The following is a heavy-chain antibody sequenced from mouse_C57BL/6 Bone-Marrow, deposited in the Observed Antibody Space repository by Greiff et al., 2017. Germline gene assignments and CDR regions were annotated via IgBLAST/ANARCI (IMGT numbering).Heavy chain of an antibody. CDR1: GFSLTSYG. D-gene: IGHD2-10*02. J-gene: IGHJ4*01. CDR2: IWSGGST. V-gene: IGHV2-2*01. Sequence: VQLQQSGPGLVQPSQSLSITCTVSGFSLTSYGVHWVRQSPGKGLEWLGVIWSGGSTDYNAAFISRLSISKDNSKSQVFFKMNSLQADDTAIYYCAKWYGNYAMDYWGQGTSVTVSS. CDR3: AKWYGNYAMDY.